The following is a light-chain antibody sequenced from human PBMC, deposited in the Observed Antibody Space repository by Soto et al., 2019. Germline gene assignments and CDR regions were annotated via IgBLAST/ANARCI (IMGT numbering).Light chain of an antibody. CDR3: HQYFGA. CDR2: GAS. V-gene: IGKV3-15*01. J-gene: IGKJ2*01. CDR1: QSVSSN. Sequence: EIVMTQSPATLSVSPGERATLSCRASQSVSSNLAWYQQKPGQAPRLLIYGASTRATGIPARFSGSGSGTEFTLTISSLQSEDFAVYFCHQYFGAFGQGTKLEIK.